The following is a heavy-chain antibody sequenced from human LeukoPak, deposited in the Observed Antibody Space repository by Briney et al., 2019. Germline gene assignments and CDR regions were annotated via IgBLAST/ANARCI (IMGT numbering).Heavy chain of an antibody. D-gene: IGHD3-10*01. CDR1: GFSLTSNG. J-gene: IGHJ6*02. CDR3: ARDIRVRYMPMVRAVEYYQYHAMDV. V-gene: IGHV3-30*03. Sequence: HGGSLRLSCAASGFSLTSNGMHWVRQAPGKGLEWVAFISHDGNKKYYADSVKGRFTVSRDSSKSTLFLQMDSLRRDDTAVYYCARDIRVRYMPMVRAVEYYQYHAMDVWGQGTSVTVYS. CDR2: ISHDGNKK.